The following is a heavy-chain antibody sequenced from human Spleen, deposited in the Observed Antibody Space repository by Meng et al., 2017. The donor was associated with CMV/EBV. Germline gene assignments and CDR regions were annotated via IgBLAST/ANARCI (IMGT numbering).Heavy chain of an antibody. Sequence: CAFHDGSFSDYSWSWLRQAPGRGLEWLGEINQGGSTNYNPSLKSRVAISVDTSKNHFSLRVTSVTAADTAVYYCARQRITIFGVAEDWGQGTLVTVSS. CDR1: DGSFSDYS. J-gene: IGHJ4*02. V-gene: IGHV4-34*01. CDR2: INQGGST. D-gene: IGHD3-3*01. CDR3: ARQRITIFGVAED.